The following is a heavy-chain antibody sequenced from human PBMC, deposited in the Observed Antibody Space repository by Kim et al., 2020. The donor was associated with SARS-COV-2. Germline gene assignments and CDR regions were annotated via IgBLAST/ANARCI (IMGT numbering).Heavy chain of an antibody. V-gene: IGHV4-34*01. Sequence: SETLSLTCSVYGGSFSGYSWSWIRQRPGQGMEWIGEINHSGSTNSNPSLKRRVSTSLDTSKNQFSLNLSSVTAADTAVSYCARAVSRWYSYGTYVWYLDL. D-gene: IGHD5-18*01. CDR1: GGSFSGYS. J-gene: IGHJ2*01. CDR2: INHSGST. CDR3: ARAVSRWYSYGTYVWYLDL.